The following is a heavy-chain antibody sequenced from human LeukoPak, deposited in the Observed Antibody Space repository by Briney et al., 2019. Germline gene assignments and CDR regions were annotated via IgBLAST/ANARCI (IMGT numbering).Heavy chain of an antibody. CDR2: ISFDGSKQ. V-gene: IGHV3-30*18. J-gene: IGHJ4*02. CDR3: AKGAQYYYDSSGYYDY. Sequence: PGGSLRLSCAASGFTFSSFGMHWVRQAPGKGLEWLAVISFDGSKQKYGDSVKGRFTISRDNSQNTLYLQINSLTTADTAVYFCAKGAQYYYDSSGYYDYWGQGTLVTVSS. CDR1: GFTFSSFG. D-gene: IGHD3-22*01.